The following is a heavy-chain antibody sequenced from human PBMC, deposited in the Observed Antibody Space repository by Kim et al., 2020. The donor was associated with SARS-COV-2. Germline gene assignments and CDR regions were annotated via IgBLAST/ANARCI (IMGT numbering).Heavy chain of an antibody. CDR2: IKSKTDGGTT. CDR1: GFTFSNAW. V-gene: IGHV3-15*01. CDR3: TTAVHCSGGSCYFGYYYYGMDV. J-gene: IGHJ6*02. D-gene: IGHD2-15*01. Sequence: GGSLRLSCAASGFTFSNAWMSWVRQAPGKGLEWVGRIKSKTDGGTTDYAAPVKGRFTISRDDSKNTLYLQMNSLKTEDTAVYYCTTAVHCSGGSCYFGYYYYGMDVWGQGTTVTVSS.